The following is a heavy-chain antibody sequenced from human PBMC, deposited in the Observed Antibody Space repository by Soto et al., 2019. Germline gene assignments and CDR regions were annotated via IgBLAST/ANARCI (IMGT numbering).Heavy chain of an antibody. CDR3: ARDLAVRDTSDYRFGY. CDR2: IIPTFGTA. CDR1: GGTFSSYA. V-gene: IGHV1-69*13. D-gene: IGHD3-22*01. J-gene: IGHJ4*02. Sequence: SVKVSCKASGGTFSSYAISWVRQAPGQGLEWMGGIIPTFGTANYAQKFQGRVTITADESTTTAYMELSSLRSEDTAVYYCARDLAVRDTSDYRFGYWGQGTLVAVSS.